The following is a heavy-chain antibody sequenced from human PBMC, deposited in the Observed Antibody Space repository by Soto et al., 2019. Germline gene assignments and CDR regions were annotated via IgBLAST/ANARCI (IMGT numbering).Heavy chain of an antibody. V-gene: IGHV3-23*01. J-gene: IGHJ5*02. CDR3: AKGAYCSGGSCFPYNWFDP. Sequence: EVQLLESGGGLVQPGGSLRLSCAASGFTFSSYAMSWVRQAPGKGLEWVSAISGSGGSTYYADSVKGRFTISRDNSKNTLYLQMNSLRAEDTAVYYCAKGAYCSGGSCFPYNWFDPRGQGTLVTVSS. CDR2: ISGSGGST. CDR1: GFTFSSYA. D-gene: IGHD2-15*01.